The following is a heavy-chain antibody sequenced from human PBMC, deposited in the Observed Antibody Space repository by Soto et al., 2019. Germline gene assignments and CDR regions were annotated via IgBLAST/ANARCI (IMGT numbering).Heavy chain of an antibody. J-gene: IGHJ4*02. CDR2: INQDASEK. CDR1: SFSFSNYW. CDR3: ASAPKYSTSRDS. D-gene: IGHD1-26*01. Sequence: GGSLRLSCAVSSFSFSNYWMSWVRQAPGKGLEWVACINQDASEKYYVDSVKGRFTVSRDNAKNSLFLQMNSLRAEDTAVYYCASAPKYSTSRDSWAQGTLVTVSP. V-gene: IGHV3-7*01.